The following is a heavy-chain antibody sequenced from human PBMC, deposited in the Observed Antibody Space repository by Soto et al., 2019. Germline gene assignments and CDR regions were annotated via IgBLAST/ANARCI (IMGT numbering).Heavy chain of an antibody. CDR1: GYTFTSYY. Sequence: QVQLVQSGAEVKKPGASVKVSCKASGYTFTSYYIXWVRQAPGQGLEWMGWISAYNGNTNYAQKXXXXXTXXTXXXXXXXYMELRSLRSDDTAVYYCARDLPPVDYWGQGTLVTVSS. CDR2: ISAYNGNT. J-gene: IGHJ4*02. V-gene: IGHV1-18*01. CDR3: ARDLPPVDY.